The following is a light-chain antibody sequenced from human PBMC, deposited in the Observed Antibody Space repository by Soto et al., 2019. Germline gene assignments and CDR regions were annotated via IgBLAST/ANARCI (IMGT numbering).Light chain of an antibody. V-gene: IGKV1-5*03. CDR1: QTISSW. CDR3: HHYNSYSEA. CDR2: KES. Sequence: MQMTQCPSTLSCSVGYRVTITCRASQTISSWLAWYQQKPGKSPKLLIYKESTLKSGVPSRLSGSGSGKEFTITISSLQPDDFATYYCHHYNSYSEAFGQGTKVAIK. J-gene: IGKJ1*01.